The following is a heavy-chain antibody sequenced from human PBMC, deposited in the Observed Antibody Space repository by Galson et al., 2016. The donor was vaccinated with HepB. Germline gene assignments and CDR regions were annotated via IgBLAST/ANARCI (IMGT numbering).Heavy chain of an antibody. Sequence: SLRLSCAASGFTFSTYALNWVRQAPGKGLEWVSGVTPGGNTYYADPVKGRFTISRDNSENTLFLQMTSLSAEDTATYYCAKDRHPYDYIGGKDHWGQGTLVTVSS. CDR3: AKDRHPYDYIGGKDH. CDR1: GFTFSTYA. V-gene: IGHV3-23*01. CDR2: VTPGGNT. D-gene: IGHD3-16*01. J-gene: IGHJ4*02.